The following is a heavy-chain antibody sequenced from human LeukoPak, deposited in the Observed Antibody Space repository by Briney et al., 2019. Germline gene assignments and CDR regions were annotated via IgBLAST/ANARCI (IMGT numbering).Heavy chain of an antibody. CDR2: IIPIFGTA. D-gene: IGHD5-12*01. CDR3: ARGPLGRRGYSGYVTFDY. V-gene: IGHV1-69*05. Sequence: ASVKVSCKASGGTFSSYAISWVRQAPGQGLEWMGGIIPIFGTANYAQKFQGRVTITTDESTSTAYMELSSLRSEDTAVYYCARGPLGRRGYSGYVTFDYWGQGTLVTVSS. J-gene: IGHJ4*02. CDR1: GGTFSSYA.